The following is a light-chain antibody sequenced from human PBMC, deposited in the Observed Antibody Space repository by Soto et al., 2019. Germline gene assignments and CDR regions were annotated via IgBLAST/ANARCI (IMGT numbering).Light chain of an antibody. Sequence: EIVLTQSPGTLSLSPGERATLSCRASQSVSGTYLAWYQHRSGQAPRLLIYGASNRATGIPDRFSGYGSGTDLPITVSRLEPEDSAVYYCQQFVMSPPGYTFGQGTKLEIK. CDR1: QSVSGTY. CDR3: QQFVMSPPGYT. V-gene: IGKV3-20*01. CDR2: GAS. J-gene: IGKJ2*01.